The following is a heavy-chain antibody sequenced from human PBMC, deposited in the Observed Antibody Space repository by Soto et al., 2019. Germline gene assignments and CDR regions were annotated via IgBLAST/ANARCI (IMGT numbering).Heavy chain of an antibody. J-gene: IGHJ3*02. V-gene: IGHV1-18*01. Sequence: GASVKVSCKASGYTFTSYGISWVRQAPGQGLEWMGWISAYNGNTNYAQKLQGRVTMTTDTSTSTAYMELRSLRSDDTAVYYCARDTIFGVVRGLPDAFDIWGPGPMVTLSS. D-gene: IGHD3-3*01. CDR2: ISAYNGNT. CDR1: GYTFTSYG. CDR3: ARDTIFGVVRGLPDAFDI.